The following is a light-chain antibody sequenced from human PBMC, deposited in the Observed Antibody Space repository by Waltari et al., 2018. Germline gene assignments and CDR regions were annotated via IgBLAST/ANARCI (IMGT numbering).Light chain of an antibody. CDR1: ILRVYY. CDR3: SSRDSSGDVV. CDR2: GKN. Sequence: SSELTQAPAVSVALGQTVRIPCQGDILRVYYPNWCQQKPGQAPLLVIYGKNNRPSGIPDRFSASTSRNTASLTITGAQAEDEAHYYCSSRDSSGDVVFGGGTKLTVL. J-gene: IGLJ2*01. V-gene: IGLV3-19*01.